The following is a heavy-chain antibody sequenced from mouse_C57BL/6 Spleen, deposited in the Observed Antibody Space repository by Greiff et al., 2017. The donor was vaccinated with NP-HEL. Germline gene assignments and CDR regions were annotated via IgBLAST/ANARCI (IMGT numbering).Heavy chain of an antibody. CDR1: GYTFTSYW. CDR2: INPSNGGT. CDR3: ARTQIYYDYDDGFAY. V-gene: IGHV1-53*01. D-gene: IGHD2-4*01. J-gene: IGHJ3*01. Sequence: QVQLQQPGTELVKPGASVKLSCKASGYTFTSYWMHWVKQRPGQGLEWIGNINPSNGGTNYNEKFKSKATLTVDKSSSTAYMQLSSLTSEDSAVYYCARTQIYYDYDDGFAYWGQGTLVTVSA.